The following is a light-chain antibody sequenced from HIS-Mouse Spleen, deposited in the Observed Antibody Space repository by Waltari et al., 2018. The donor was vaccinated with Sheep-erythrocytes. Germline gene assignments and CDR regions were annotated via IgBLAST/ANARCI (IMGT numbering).Light chain of an antibody. V-gene: IGLV1-36*01. CDR1: SSNTGTNA. CDR3: AAWDDRLNGVV. Sequence: QSVLTQPPSVSEAPRQRVTISCSASSSNTGTNAVNWYQQLPGKAPKLLIYYDDLLPSGVSDRFSGSKSGTSASLAISGLQSEDEADYYCAAWDDRLNGVVFGGGTKLTVL. J-gene: IGLJ2*01. CDR2: YDD.